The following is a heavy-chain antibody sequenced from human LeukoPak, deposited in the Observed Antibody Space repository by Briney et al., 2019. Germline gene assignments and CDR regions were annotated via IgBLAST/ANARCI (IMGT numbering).Heavy chain of an antibody. CDR1: SGLVSSDY. J-gene: IGHJ5*02. V-gene: IGHV4-59*02. CDR3: ARVVYRGENWFDP. D-gene: IGHD3-10*01. CDR2: IFSNGNT. Sequence: SETLSLTCTVYSGLVSSDYWTWIRQPPGKGLEWVGYIFSNGNTEYSPSLESRATISVDTSKNQCSLKLTSVTAADTAVYYCARVVYRGENWFDPWGQGTLVTVSS.